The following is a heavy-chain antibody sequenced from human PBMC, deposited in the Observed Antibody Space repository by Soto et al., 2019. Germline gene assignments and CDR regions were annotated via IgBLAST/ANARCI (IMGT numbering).Heavy chain of an antibody. V-gene: IGHV3-23*01. CDR1: VFTFSSYA. CDR3: TKDLTSNSRTPEL. D-gene: IGHD2-2*01. J-gene: IGHJ4*02. CDR2: ISDSGGST. Sequence: PVGSLRLSCGSSVFTFSSYAMSCVRDAPGKWLEWVSAISDSGGSTYYADSMKGRFTISRDNSKNTLYPQMNSLRAEDTAIYYCTKDLTSNSRTPELWGQGTLVIVSS.